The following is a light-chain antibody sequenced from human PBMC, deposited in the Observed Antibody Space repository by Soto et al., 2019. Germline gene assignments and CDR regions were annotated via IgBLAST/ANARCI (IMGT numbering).Light chain of an antibody. V-gene: IGKV3-15*01. J-gene: IGKJ1*01. CDR2: GAF. Sequence: EIVMTQSPVTLSVSPGERATLSCRASQSVSSNLAWYQHKPGQAPSLLIYGAFTRATGIPARFSGTGSGTEFTLTISSLQSEDFALYYCQQYNDWPLTVGQGTKVEV. CDR3: QQYNDWPLT. CDR1: QSVSSN.